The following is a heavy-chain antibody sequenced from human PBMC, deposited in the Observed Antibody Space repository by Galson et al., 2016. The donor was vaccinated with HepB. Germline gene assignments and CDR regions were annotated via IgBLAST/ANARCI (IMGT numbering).Heavy chain of an antibody. CDR1: GGSISSYY. J-gene: IGHJ4*02. CDR2: IYYTGTT. D-gene: IGHD3-22*01. V-gene: IGHV4-39*01. Sequence: SETLSLTCTVSGGSISSYYWGWIRQPPGKGLEWIASIYYTGTTYCNPSFKSRVTMSVDTSKNQFSLKLSSVTAADTAVYFCARFPSGKNSGYYYILWGQGTLVTVSS. CDR3: ARFPSGKNSGYYYIL.